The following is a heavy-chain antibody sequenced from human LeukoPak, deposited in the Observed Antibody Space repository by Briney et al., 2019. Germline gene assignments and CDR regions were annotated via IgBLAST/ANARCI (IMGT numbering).Heavy chain of an antibody. Sequence: SETLSLTSAVHSGSFTGYYWSCISQPPGKGMEWDGYVYSRGSTAHNPSLKSQFTISVDTSRVQFSLKLCSMPAADTPAYKCPGRIAAAGQSTFFDYWGQGTLVTVSS. J-gene: IGHJ4*02. V-gene: IGHV4-59*06. D-gene: IGHD6-13*01. CDR2: VYSRGST. CDR3: PGRIAAAGQSTFFDY. CDR1: SGSFTGYY.